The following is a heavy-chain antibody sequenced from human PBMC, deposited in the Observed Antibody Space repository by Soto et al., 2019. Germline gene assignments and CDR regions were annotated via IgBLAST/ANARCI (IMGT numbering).Heavy chain of an antibody. CDR1: GFSFSSYW. D-gene: IGHD2-2*02. CDR3: SSSTPHPIHVLAY. J-gene: IGHJ4*02. CDR2: IRQDGGEK. Sequence: GGALRLSCAASGFSFSSYWMSWGRRAPGKRLEWVANIRQDGGEKYYVDSVEGRFTISRHNAKNSLYLQMNRLRAEDTAVYYCSSSTPHPIHVLAYCGQGTLVTVSS. V-gene: IGHV3-7*01.